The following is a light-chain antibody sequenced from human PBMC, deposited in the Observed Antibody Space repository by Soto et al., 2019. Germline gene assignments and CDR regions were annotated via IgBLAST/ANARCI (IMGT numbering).Light chain of an antibody. CDR3: QQYSSSLIT. CDR1: QTISSNY. Sequence: IVLTQSPATMSLPTWERAILSCSSSQTISSNYLAWYQQKPGQAPRLLIYGASGRATGIPDRFSGSGSGTDFTLTISRLEPEDFAVYYCQQYSSSLITFGQGTRGEIK. J-gene: IGKJ5*01. CDR2: GAS. V-gene: IGKV3-20*01.